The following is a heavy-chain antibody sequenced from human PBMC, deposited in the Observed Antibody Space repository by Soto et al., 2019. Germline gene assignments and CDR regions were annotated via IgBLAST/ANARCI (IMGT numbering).Heavy chain of an antibody. CDR2: ISGSGGST. Sequence: GGSLRLSCAASGFTFSSYAMSWVRQAPGKGLEWVSAISGSGGSTYYADSVKGRFTISRDNSKNTLYLQMNSLRAEDTAVNYCAKRTNRDIWETSFGFDYWGQGTLVTVSS. CDR3: AKRTNRDIWETSFGFDY. CDR1: GFTFSSYA. J-gene: IGHJ4*02. V-gene: IGHV3-23*01. D-gene: IGHD1-26*01.